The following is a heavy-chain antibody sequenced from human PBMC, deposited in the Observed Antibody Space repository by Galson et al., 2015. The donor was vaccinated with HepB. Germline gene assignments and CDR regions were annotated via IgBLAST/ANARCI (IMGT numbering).Heavy chain of an antibody. V-gene: IGHV1-69*13. CDR1: GGTFSSYA. CDR2: IIPIFGTA. Sequence: SVKVSCKASGGTFSSYAISWVRQAPGQGLEWMGGIIPIFGTANYAQKFQGRVTITADESTSTAYMELSSLRSEDTAVYYCARDEWAVAGTAYFDYWGQGTLVTVSS. D-gene: IGHD6-19*01. J-gene: IGHJ4*02. CDR3: ARDEWAVAGTAYFDY.